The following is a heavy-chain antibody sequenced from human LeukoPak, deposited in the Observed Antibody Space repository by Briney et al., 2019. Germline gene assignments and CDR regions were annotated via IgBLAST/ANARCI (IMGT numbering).Heavy chain of an antibody. D-gene: IGHD3-22*01. V-gene: IGHV3-74*01. CDR1: GFTFSSYW. CDR2: INSDGSST. J-gene: IGHJ5*02. Sequence: GGSLRLSCAASGFTFSSYWMHWVRHAPGKGLVWVSRINSDGSSTSYADSVKARFTISRDNAKNTLYLQMNSLRAEDTAVYYCARAGDSSANWFDPWGQGTLVTVSS. CDR3: ARAGDSSANWFDP.